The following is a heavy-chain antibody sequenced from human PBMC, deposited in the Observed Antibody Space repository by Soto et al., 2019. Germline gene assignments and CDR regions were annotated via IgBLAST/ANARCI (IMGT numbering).Heavy chain of an antibody. CDR1: GGTFSSYT. CDR3: ARDSGGGSGYDPDAFDI. Sequence: GASVKVSCKASGGTFSSYTISWVRQAPGQGLEWMGRIIPILGIANYAQKFQGRVTITADKSTSTAYMELSSLRSEDTAVYYCARDSGGGSGYDPDAFDIWGQGTMVTVSS. D-gene: IGHD5-12*01. CDR2: IIPILGIA. V-gene: IGHV1-69*04. J-gene: IGHJ3*02.